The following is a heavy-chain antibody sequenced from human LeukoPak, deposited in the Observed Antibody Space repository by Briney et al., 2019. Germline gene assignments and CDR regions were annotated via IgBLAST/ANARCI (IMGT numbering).Heavy chain of an antibody. V-gene: IGHV1-18*01. CDR2: ISAYNGNT. CDR1: GGTFSSYA. CDR3: ARASRYSGSYPDFDY. Sequence: ASVKVSCKASGGTFSSYAISWVRQAPGQGLEWMGWISAYNGNTNYAQKLQGRVTMTTDTSTSTAYMELRSLRSDDTAVYYCARASRYSGSYPDFDYWGQGTLVTVSS. D-gene: IGHD1-26*01. J-gene: IGHJ4*02.